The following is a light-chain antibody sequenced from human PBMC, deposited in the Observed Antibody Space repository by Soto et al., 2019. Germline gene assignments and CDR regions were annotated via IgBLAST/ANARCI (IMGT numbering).Light chain of an antibody. CDR1: QSVSTY. CDR3: QQYYTWRSIT. V-gene: IGKV3-15*01. CDR2: GAS. J-gene: IGKJ5*01. Sequence: EIVLTQSPATLSLSPGERATLSCRASQSVSTYLAWYQQKPGQAPRLLIYGASTRATGIPARFSGSGSGTDFTLTISSLQSDDSAVYYCQQYYTWRSITFGQGTRLEI.